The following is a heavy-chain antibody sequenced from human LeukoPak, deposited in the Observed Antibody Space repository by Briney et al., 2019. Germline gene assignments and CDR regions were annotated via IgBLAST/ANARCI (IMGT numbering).Heavy chain of an antibody. V-gene: IGHV3-23*01. J-gene: IGHJ4*02. CDR3: AKDPGVVPAHYFDF. D-gene: IGHD2-2*01. CDR2: TGSTGVST. Sequence: GGSLRLSCAASGSTFSSYAMNWVRQAPGKGLEWVSGTGSTGVSTFYADSVKGRFTVSRDNSKNTLSLQMNSLRAEDTAVYYCAKDPGVVPAHYFDFWGQGTLVTVSS. CDR1: GSTFSSYA.